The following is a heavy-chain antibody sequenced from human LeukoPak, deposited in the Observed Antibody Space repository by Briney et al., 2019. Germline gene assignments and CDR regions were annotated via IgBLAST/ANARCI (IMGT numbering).Heavy chain of an antibody. CDR3: ARGTKDPYSGYVKANFDY. Sequence: SETLSLTCTVSGGSISSGDYYWSWIRQPPGKGLEWIGSIYHSGSTYYNPSLKSRVTISVDTSKNQFSLKLSSVTAADTAVYYCARGTKDPYSGYVKANFDYWGQGTLVTVSS. CDR1: GGSISSGDYY. V-gene: IGHV4-39*07. J-gene: IGHJ4*02. CDR2: IYHSGST. D-gene: IGHD5-12*01.